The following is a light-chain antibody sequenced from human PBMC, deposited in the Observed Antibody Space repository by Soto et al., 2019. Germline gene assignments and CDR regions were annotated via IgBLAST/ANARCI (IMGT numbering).Light chain of an antibody. J-gene: IGKJ5*01. CDR2: DAS. Sequence: ELEMTQSPATLSVSPGDRATLSCRASESVSRNLAWYQQKPGQAPRLIIYDASTRATGIPDRFSGGGSGTEFTLTISSLQSEDFAVYYCQQYNNWPLTFGQGTRLEIK. CDR1: ESVSRN. CDR3: QQYNNWPLT. V-gene: IGKV3-15*01.